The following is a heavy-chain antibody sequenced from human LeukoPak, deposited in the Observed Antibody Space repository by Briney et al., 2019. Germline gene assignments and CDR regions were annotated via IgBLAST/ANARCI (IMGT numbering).Heavy chain of an antibody. V-gene: IGHV4-4*07. CDR2: MYTSWST. CDR3: ARTTEGRYTYSYFYYYYMDV. Sequence: PSETLSLTCTVSGGSISSYYWSWIRQPAGKGLEWIGRMYTSWSTNYNPSLKSRVTMSVHTSKNQFSLKLSSVTAADTAVYYCARTTEGRYTYSYFYYYYMDVWGKGTTVTISS. CDR1: GGSISSYY. J-gene: IGHJ6*03. D-gene: IGHD5-18*01.